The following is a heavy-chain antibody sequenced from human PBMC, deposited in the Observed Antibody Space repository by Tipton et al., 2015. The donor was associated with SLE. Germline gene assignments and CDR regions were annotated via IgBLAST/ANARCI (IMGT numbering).Heavy chain of an antibody. J-gene: IGHJ2*01. V-gene: IGHV4-39*07. CDR1: GGPVSGGSYY. Sequence: TLSLTCTVPGGPVSGGSYYWGWIRQPPGRGLEGIGGIYYSGSTYYNPSLRNRVTMSLDTSKNQFSLKLSSVTAADTAVYYCARTNLQESLVDWYFDLWGRGTLVTVSS. CDR2: IYYSGST. CDR3: ARTNLQESLVDWYFDL. D-gene: IGHD5-24*01.